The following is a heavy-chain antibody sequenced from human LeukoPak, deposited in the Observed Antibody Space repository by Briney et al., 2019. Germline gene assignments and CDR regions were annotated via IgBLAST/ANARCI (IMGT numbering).Heavy chain of an antibody. V-gene: IGHV3-23*01. CDR2: ISGSGGST. CDR1: GFTFSSYA. J-gene: IGHJ4*02. CDR3: AKAPHCLGGYNSLIYY. D-gene: IGHD5-12*01. Sequence: PEGSLRLSCAASGFTFSSYAMSWVRQAPGKGLEWVSAISGSGGSTYYADSVKGRFTISRDNSKNTLYLQMNSLRAEDTAVYYCAKAPHCLGGYNSLIYYRGQGTLVTVSS.